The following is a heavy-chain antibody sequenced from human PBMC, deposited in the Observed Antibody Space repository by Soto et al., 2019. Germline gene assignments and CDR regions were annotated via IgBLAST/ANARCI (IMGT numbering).Heavy chain of an antibody. CDR2: ISGSGGST. J-gene: IGHJ5*02. CDR1: GFTFSSYA. Sequence: GGSLRLSCAASGFTFSSYAMSWVRQAPGKGLEWVSAISGSGGSTYYADSVKGRFTISRDNSKNTLYLQMNSLRAEDTAVYYCARIAAAGPLIARYNWFDPWGQGTLVTVSS. CDR3: ARIAAAGPLIARYNWFDP. D-gene: IGHD6-13*01. V-gene: IGHV3-23*01.